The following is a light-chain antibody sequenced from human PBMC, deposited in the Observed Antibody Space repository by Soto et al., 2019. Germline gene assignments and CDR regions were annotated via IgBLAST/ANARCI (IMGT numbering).Light chain of an antibody. CDR3: QQYDDSPRIT. CDR1: QSLPNRY. J-gene: IGKJ5*01. Sequence: EIVLTQSPGTLSLSPGERATLSCRASQSLPNRYLAWYQQKPGQAPRFVIWGASNRAAGIPDRFSGSGSGTDFSLTICRLEPEDCAVYYCQQYDDSPRITFGQGTRLEIK. CDR2: GAS. V-gene: IGKV3-20*01.